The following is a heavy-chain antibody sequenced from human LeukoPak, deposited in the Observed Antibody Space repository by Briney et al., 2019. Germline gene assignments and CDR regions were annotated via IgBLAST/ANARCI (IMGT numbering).Heavy chain of an antibody. V-gene: IGHV3-21*01. Sequence: GGSLRLSCAASGFPFSTYGMNWVRQAPGKGLEWVSSITSSSYIYYADSLKGRFTISRDNAKNSLYLQMNSLRAEDTAVYYCARGSASRGGGSDFDYWGQGTLVTVSS. CDR2: ITSSSYI. D-gene: IGHD2-15*01. CDR3: ARGSASRGGGSDFDY. J-gene: IGHJ4*02. CDR1: GFPFSTYG.